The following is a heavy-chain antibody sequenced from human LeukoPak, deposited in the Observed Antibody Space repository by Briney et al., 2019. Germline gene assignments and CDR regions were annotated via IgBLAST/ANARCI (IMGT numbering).Heavy chain of an antibody. J-gene: IGHJ4*02. Sequence: GGSLRLSCAASGFTFSSYWMSWVRQAPGKGLEWVANIKQDGSEKYYVDSVKGRFTISRDNAKNSLYLQMNSLRAEDTAVYYCASDWRDYPISGYFDYWGQGALVTVSS. CDR2: IKQDGSEK. CDR3: ASDWRDYPISGYFDY. CDR1: GFTFSSYW. V-gene: IGHV3-7*01. D-gene: IGHD3-16*01.